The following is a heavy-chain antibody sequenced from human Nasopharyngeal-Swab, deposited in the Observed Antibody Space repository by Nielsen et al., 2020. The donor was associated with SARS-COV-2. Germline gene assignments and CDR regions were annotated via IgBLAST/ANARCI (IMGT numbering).Heavy chain of an antibody. D-gene: IGHD5-12*01. V-gene: IGHV3-48*04. CDR3: ARRYSGYEDYFDY. J-gene: IGHJ4*02. Sequence: GESLKISCAASGFTFSSYSMNWVRQAPGMGLEWVSYISSSSSTIYYADSVKGRFTISRDNAKNSLYLQMNSLRAEDTAVYYCARRYSGYEDYFDYWGQGTLVTVSS. CDR2: ISSSSSTI. CDR1: GFTFSSYS.